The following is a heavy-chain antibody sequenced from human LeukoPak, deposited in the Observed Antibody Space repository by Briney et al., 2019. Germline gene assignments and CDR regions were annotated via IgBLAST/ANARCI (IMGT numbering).Heavy chain of an antibody. D-gene: IGHD3-10*01. CDR1: GFTFSSYG. V-gene: IGHV3-30*19. CDR3: AKDLSYGSGSSPFDY. Sequence: PGGSLRLSCAASGFTFSSYGMHWVRQAPGKGLEWVAVISYDGSNKYYADSVKGRFTISRDNSKNTLYLQMNSLRAEDTAVYYCAKDLSYGSGSSPFDYWGQGTLVTVSS. J-gene: IGHJ4*02. CDR2: ISYDGSNK.